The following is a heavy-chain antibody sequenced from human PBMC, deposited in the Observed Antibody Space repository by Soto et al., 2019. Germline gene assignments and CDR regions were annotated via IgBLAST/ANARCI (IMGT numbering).Heavy chain of an antibody. Sequence: QITLKESGPTLVKPTQTLTLTCIFSGFSLSTSGVGVGWIRQPPGKALEWLALIYWDDDKRYSPPLKSRLTITKDTSKNPVVLTMTNMAPVETATYYCAHMKADHIVMVTASFQHWGQGALVTVSS. J-gene: IGHJ1*01. CDR3: AHMKADHIVMVTASFQH. CDR2: IYWDDDK. CDR1: GFSLSTSGVG. V-gene: IGHV2-5*02. D-gene: IGHD2-21*02.